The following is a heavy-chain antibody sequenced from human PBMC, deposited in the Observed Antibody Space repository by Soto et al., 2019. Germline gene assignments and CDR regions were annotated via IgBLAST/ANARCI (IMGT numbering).Heavy chain of an antibody. Sequence: QVQLVQSGAEVKKPGSSVRVSCKASGGTFSSYAISWVRQAPGQGLEWMGGAIPIFGTANYPQKFQGRLTITADEATNTAYMELNSLRSDDTAVYYCARPPAITHQYDYGLAVWGQGTTVTVSS. V-gene: IGHV1-69*01. CDR3: ARPPAITHQYDYGLAV. D-gene: IGHD3-10*01. CDR2: AIPIFGTA. CDR1: GGTFSSYA. J-gene: IGHJ6*02.